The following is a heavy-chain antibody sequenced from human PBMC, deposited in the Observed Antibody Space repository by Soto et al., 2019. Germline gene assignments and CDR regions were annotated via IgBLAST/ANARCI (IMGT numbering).Heavy chain of an antibody. V-gene: IGHV1-69*04. D-gene: IGHD6-19*01. Sequence: QVQLVQSGTAVKKPGSSVKVSCQASGRPFSNSTVNWVRQAPGQGLEWMGRIIPMLGIVNYAQKFQYRVTITADKSTTTAYMELSSLRSDDSSIYYCARAPLSMGAVAGIGYWGQGTLVTVSS. CDR1: GRPFSNST. J-gene: IGHJ4*02. CDR2: IIPMLGIV. CDR3: ARAPLSMGAVAGIGY.